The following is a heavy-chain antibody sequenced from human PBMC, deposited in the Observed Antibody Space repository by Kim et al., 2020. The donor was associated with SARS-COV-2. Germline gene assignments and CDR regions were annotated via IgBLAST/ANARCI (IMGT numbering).Heavy chain of an antibody. V-gene: IGHV1-69*04. D-gene: IGHD3-22*01. CDR3: ARDAHDSSGSLDY. J-gene: IGHJ4*02. Sequence: YAQKFQGRVTITADKSTSTAYMELSSLRSEDTAVYYCARDAHDSSGSLDYWGQGTLVTVSS.